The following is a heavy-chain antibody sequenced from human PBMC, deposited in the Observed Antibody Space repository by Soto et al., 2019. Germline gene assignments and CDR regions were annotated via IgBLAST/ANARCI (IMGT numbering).Heavy chain of an antibody. CDR3: ARGMGEVVVAANCDY. CDR2: IIPIFGTA. V-gene: IGHV1-69*13. D-gene: IGHD2-15*01. J-gene: IGHJ4*02. Sequence: SVKVSCKASGGTFSSYAISSVRQAPGQGLEWMGGIIPIFGTANYAQKFQGRVTITADESTSTAYMELSSLRSEDTAVYYCARGMGEVVVAANCDYWGQGTLVTVSS. CDR1: GGTFSSYA.